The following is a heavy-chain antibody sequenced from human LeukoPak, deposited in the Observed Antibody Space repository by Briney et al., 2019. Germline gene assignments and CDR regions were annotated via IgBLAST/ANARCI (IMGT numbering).Heavy chain of an antibody. Sequence: PSETLSLTWTVSGGSISSYYWSWIRQPPGKGLERIGYIYTSGSTNYNPSLKSRVTISVDTSKNQFSLKLSSVTAADTAVYYCARGPGGRFDYFDYWGQGTLVTVSS. CDR2: IYTSGST. J-gene: IGHJ4*02. CDR1: GGSISSYY. V-gene: IGHV4-4*09. D-gene: IGHD3-16*01. CDR3: ARGPGGRFDYFDY.